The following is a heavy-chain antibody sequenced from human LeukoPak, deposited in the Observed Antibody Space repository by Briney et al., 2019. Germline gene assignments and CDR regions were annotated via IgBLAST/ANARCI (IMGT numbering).Heavy chain of an antibody. J-gene: IGHJ4*02. D-gene: IGHD3-10*01. Sequence: GGSLRLSCAASGFISTSHSMNWVRQAPGKGLEWVSFIDSSSSIHYADSVRGRFTISRDNAKNLLYLQMNSLRAEDTAEYFCARGNGPGSFIIDYWGQGTLVAASS. CDR2: IDSSSSI. CDR3: ARGNGPGSFIIDY. V-gene: IGHV3-21*06. CDR1: GFISTSHS.